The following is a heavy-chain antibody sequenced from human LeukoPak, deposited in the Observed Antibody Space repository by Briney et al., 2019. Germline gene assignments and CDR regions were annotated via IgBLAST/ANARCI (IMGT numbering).Heavy chain of an antibody. V-gene: IGHV3-23*01. CDR2: ISASGGTT. CDR1: GFTFSTYA. J-gene: IGHJ4*02. D-gene: IGHD6-13*01. Sequence: PGGSLRLPCAASGFTFSTYAMSWVRQAPGKGLEWVSGISASGGTTYYADSVKGRFTISRDNSKNTLYLQMNSLRAEDTAVYYCAKDRTGAGTYYFDYWGQGTLVTVSS. CDR3: AKDRTGAGTYYFDY.